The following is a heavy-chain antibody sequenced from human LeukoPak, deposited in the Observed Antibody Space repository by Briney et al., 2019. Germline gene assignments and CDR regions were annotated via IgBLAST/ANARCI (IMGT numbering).Heavy chain of an antibody. D-gene: IGHD3-22*01. CDR1: GYTLTELS. Sequence: ASVTVSCKVSGYTLTELSMHWVRQAPGKGREWMGGFDPEDGETIYAQKFQGRVTMTEDTSTDTAYMELSSLRSEDTAVYYCATLTVDSSGYYSYFDYWGQGTLVTVSS. J-gene: IGHJ4*02. CDR2: FDPEDGET. CDR3: ATLTVDSSGYYSYFDY. V-gene: IGHV1-24*01.